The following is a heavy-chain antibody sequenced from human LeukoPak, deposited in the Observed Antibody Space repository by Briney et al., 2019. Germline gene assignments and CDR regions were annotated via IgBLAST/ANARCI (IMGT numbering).Heavy chain of an antibody. Sequence: SETLSLTCTVSGGSISSYYWSWIRQPAGKGLEWIGRIYTSGSTNYNPSLNSRVTMSVDTSKNQFSLKLSSVTAADTAVYYCARDDYGGSPYYYYYMDVWGKGTTVTVSS. CDR2: IYTSGST. CDR3: ARDDYGGSPYYYYYMDV. D-gene: IGHD4-23*01. CDR1: GGSISSYY. J-gene: IGHJ6*03. V-gene: IGHV4-4*07.